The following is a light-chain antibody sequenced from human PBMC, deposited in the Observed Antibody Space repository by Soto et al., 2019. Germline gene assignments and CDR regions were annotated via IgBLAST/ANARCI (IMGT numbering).Light chain of an antibody. J-gene: IGKJ3*01. Sequence: DIQLTQSPSFLSASVGDRVTITWRASQGISGYLAWYQQKPGKAPNLLIYATSTLQTGVPSRFSGSGSGAEFTLTISSLQPEDFATYYCQQRFTFGPGTKVDIK. V-gene: IGKV1-9*01. CDR3: QQRFT. CDR1: QGISGY. CDR2: ATS.